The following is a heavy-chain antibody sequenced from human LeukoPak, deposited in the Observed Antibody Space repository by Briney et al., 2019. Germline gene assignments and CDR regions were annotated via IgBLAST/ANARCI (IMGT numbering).Heavy chain of an antibody. CDR1: GGSFSGYY. Sequence: SSETLSLTCAVYGGSFSGYYWSWIRQPPGKGLEWIGEINHSGSTNYNPSLKSRVTISVDTSKNQFSLKLSSVTAADTAVYYCARGRKSIAARPKTHYFDYWGQGTLVTVSS. CDR2: INHSGST. V-gene: IGHV4-34*01. CDR3: ARGRKSIAARPKTHYFDY. J-gene: IGHJ4*02. D-gene: IGHD6-6*01.